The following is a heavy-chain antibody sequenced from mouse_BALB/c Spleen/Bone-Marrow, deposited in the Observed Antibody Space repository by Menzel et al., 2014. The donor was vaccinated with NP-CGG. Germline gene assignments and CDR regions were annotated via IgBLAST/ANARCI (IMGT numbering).Heavy chain of an antibody. V-gene: IGHV1-7*01. D-gene: IGHD2-1*01. CDR2: INPSTGYT. J-gene: IGHJ4*01. CDR3: ARNGYGNYHYYAMDY. CDR1: GYTFTNYW. Sequence: VQLQQSGAELAKPGASVKMSCKASGYTFTNYWMHWIKQRPGQGLEWIGYINPSTGYTEYNQKFKDKATLTADKSSSTAYMQLSSLTSEDSAVYYGARNGYGNYHYYAMDYWGQGTSVTVAS.